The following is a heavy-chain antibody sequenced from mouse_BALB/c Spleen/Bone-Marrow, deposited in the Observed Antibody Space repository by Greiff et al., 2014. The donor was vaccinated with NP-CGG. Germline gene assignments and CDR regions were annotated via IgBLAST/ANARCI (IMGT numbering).Heavy chain of an antibody. V-gene: IGHV1-18*01. CDR3: ARDAMDH. CDR2: VNPNNGGT. CDR1: GYSFTGYY. Sequence: VQLQQSGPDLVKPGASLKISCKASGYSFTGYYMYWLKQSHGKSLEWIGRVNPNNGGTTYNQKFKDKAILTVDKSSTIAYMELRSLTSEDSTVYYCARDAMDHWGQGTSVTVSS. J-gene: IGHJ4*01.